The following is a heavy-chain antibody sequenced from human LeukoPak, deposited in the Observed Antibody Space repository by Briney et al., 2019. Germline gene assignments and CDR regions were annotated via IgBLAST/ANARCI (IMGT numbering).Heavy chain of an antibody. V-gene: IGHV3-30*18. D-gene: IGHD3-22*01. CDR1: GFTFSSYG. Sequence: PGGSLRLSCAASGFTFSSYGMHWVRQAPGKGLEWVAVISYDGSNKYYADSVKGRFTISRDNSKNTLYLQMNSLRAEDTAVYYCAKAERYYDSSLFDYWGQGTLVTVSS. CDR2: ISYDGSNK. CDR3: AKAERYYDSSLFDY. J-gene: IGHJ4*02.